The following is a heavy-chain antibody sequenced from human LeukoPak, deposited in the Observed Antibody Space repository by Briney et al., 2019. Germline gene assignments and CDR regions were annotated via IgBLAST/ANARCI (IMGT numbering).Heavy chain of an antibody. Sequence: SQTLSLTCAISGDSVSSNSVAWNWIRQSPSRGLEWLGRTYYRSKWCSEYAVSVKSRITINPDTSKNQFSLQLNSVTPEDTAVYYCARDGGRATIVRGIIIMSVGDFWGQGALVTVST. CDR2: TYYRSKWCS. D-gene: IGHD3-10*01. CDR1: GDSVSSNSVA. J-gene: IGHJ4*02. V-gene: IGHV6-1*01. CDR3: ARDGGRATIVRGIIIMSVGDF.